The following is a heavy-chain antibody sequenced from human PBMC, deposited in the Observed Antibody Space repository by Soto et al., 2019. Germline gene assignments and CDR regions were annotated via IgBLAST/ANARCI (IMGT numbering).Heavy chain of an antibody. J-gene: IGHJ5*02. D-gene: IGHD6-19*01. CDR3: AESSGWYRGNWFDP. V-gene: IGHV4-4*02. Sequence: SETLSLTCAVSGGSISSSNWWSWVRQPPGKGLEWIGEIYHSGSTNYNPSLKSRVTISVDKSKNQFSLKLSSVTAADTAVYYCAESSGWYRGNWFDPWGQGTLVTVSS. CDR1: GGSISSSNW. CDR2: IYHSGST.